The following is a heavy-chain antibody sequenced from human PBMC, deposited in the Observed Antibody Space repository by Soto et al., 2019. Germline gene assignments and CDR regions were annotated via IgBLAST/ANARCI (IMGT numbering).Heavy chain of an antibody. D-gene: IGHD3-22*01. CDR3: ARDLRYYDSSGLEGDAFDI. V-gene: IGHV4-31*03. CDR2: IYYSGST. Sequence: QVQLQESGPGLVKPSQTLSLTCTVSGGSISSGGYYWSWIRQHPGKGLEWIGYIYYSGSTYYNPSLNSRVTISVDTSKNQFSLKLSSVTAADTAVYYCARDLRYYDSSGLEGDAFDIWGQGTMVTVSS. CDR1: GGSISSGGYY. J-gene: IGHJ3*02.